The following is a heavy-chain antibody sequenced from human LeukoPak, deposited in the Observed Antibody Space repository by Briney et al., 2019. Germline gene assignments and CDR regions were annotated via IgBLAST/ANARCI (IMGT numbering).Heavy chain of an antibody. Sequence: GGSLRLSCAASGFTFSSYWMHWVRQAPGKGLVWVSRINSDGSSTSYADSVKGRFTISRDNAKNTLYLQMNSPRAEDTAVYYCQVSDYWYFDLWGRGTLVTVSS. CDR1: GFTFSSYW. CDR3: QVSDYWYFDL. V-gene: IGHV3-74*01. CDR2: INSDGSST. J-gene: IGHJ2*01.